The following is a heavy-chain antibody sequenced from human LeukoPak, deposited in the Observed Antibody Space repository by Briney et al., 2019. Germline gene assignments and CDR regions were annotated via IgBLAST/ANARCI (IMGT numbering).Heavy chain of an antibody. V-gene: IGHV4-30-4*08. CDR3: ARVVPAAMIDY. J-gene: IGHJ4*02. D-gene: IGHD2-2*01. CDR2: IYYSGST. Sequence: SETLSLTCIVSGYSISSGYYWGWIRQPPGKGLEWIGYIYYSGSTYYNPSLKSRVTISVDTSKNQFSLKLSSVTAADTAVYYCARVVPAAMIDYWGQGTLVTVSS. CDR1: GYSISSGYY.